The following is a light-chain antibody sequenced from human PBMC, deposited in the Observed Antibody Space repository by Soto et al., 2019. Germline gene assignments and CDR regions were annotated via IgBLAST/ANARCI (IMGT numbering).Light chain of an antibody. CDR1: SSNVGGYNY. Sequence: QSALTQPASVSGSPGQSITISCTGTSSNVGGYNYVSWYQQNPGKAPKLMIYDVNNRPSGVSYRFSGSNSGNTASLTISGRQAEDEADYYCSSYTSSSTRVFGAGTKVTFL. CDR3: SSYTSSSTRV. J-gene: IGLJ1*01. V-gene: IGLV2-14*01. CDR2: DVN.